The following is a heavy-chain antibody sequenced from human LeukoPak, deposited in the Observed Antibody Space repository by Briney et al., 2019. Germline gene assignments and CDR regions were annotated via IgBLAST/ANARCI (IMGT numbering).Heavy chain of an antibody. CDR3: ARQLGPRRPGDY. J-gene: IGHJ4*02. V-gene: IGHV4-59*08. D-gene: IGHD6-6*01. Sequence: PSETLSLTCTVSGGSISSYYWSWIRQPPGKGLEWIGYIYYSGSTNYNPSLKSRVTISVDASKNQFSLKLSSVTAADTAVNYCARQLGPRRPGDYWGQGTLVTVSS. CDR2: IYYSGST. CDR1: GGSISSYY.